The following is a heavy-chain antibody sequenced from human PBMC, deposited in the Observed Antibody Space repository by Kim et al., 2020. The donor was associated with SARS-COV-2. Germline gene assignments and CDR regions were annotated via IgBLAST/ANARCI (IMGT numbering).Heavy chain of an antibody. V-gene: IGHV1-69*13. J-gene: IGHJ6*02. CDR2: IIPIFGTA. Sequence: SVKVSCKASGGTFSSYAISWVRQAPGQGLEWMGGIIPIFGTANYAQKFQGRVTITADESTSTAYMELSSLRSEDTAVYYCAREGYCSSTSCYADYYYGMDVWGQGTTVTVSS. CDR1: GGTFSSYA. D-gene: IGHD2-2*01. CDR3: AREGYCSSTSCYADYYYGMDV.